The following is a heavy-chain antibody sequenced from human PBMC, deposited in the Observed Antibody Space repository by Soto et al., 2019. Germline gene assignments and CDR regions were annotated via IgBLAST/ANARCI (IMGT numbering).Heavy chain of an antibody. J-gene: IGHJ4*02. V-gene: IGHV4-4*02. CDR1: GGPISSSNW. D-gene: IGHD3-22*01. Sequence: PSETLSLTCAVSGGPISSSNWWRWVRQPPGKGLEWIGEIYHSGSTNYNPSLKSRVTISVDKSKNQFSLKLSSVTAADTAVYYCARDYDSSGYYRYWGQGTLVTVSS. CDR3: ARDYDSSGYYRY. CDR2: IYHSGST.